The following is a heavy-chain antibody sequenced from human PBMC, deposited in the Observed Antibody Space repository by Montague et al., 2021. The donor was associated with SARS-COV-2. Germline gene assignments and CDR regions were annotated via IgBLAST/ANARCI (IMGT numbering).Heavy chain of an antibody. CDR3: ARQENSSGWFKPDAFDI. CDR2: IYYSGST. J-gene: IGHJ3*02. D-gene: IGHD6-19*01. V-gene: IGHV4-39*01. Sequence: SETLSLTCTGAVHSISSSSYDWGGIGQPPGKGLKWIGSIYYSGSTYYNPSLKSRVTISVDTSKNQFSLKLSSVTAADTAVYYCARQENSSGWFKPDAFDIWGQGTMVTVSS. CDR1: VHSISSSSYD.